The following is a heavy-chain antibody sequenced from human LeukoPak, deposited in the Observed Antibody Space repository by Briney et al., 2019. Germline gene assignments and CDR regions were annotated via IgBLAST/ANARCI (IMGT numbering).Heavy chain of an antibody. CDR2: ISSSSTTI. CDR3: AREERRPYYYYGMDF. J-gene: IGHJ6*02. CDR1: GFTFNSYS. Sequence: GGSLRLSCAASGFTFNSYSMNWVRQAPGKGLEWVSYISSSSTTIYYADSVKGRFTISRDNAKNSLYLQMNSRRAEDTAVYYCAREERRPYYYYGMDFWGQGTTVTVSS. D-gene: IGHD1-26*01. V-gene: IGHV3-48*01.